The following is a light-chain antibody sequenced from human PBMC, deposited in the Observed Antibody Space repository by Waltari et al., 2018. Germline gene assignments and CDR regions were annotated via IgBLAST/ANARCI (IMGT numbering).Light chain of an antibody. J-gene: IGLJ2*01. CDR3: SSNAGRGIV. CDR2: EGN. V-gene: IGLV2-23*01. CDR1: SSDAGSYDL. Sequence: QSALTQPASVSGSPGQSLTVPCPGASSDAGSYDLVCWYQQHPGKAPKHIIYEGNKRPSVVSNRFSGFKSGNTASLTISGLQAEDEAEYYCSSNAGRGIVFGGGTKLTVL.